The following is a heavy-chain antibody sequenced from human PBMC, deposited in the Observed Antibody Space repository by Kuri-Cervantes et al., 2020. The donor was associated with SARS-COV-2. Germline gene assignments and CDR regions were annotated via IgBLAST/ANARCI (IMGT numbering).Heavy chain of an antibody. CDR3: AKDAGDKGMDV. CDR1: GFTFSSYG. J-gene: IGHJ6*02. Sequence: GESLKISCAASGFTFSSYGMHWVRQAPGKGLEWVAVISYDGSNKYYADSVKGRFTISRDNPKNTLYLQMNSLRAEDTAVDYCAKDAGDKGMDVWGQGTTVTVSS. CDR2: ISYDGSNK. V-gene: IGHV3-30*18.